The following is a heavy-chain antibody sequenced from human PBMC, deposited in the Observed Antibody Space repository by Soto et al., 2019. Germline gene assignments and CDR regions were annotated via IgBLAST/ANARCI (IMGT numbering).Heavy chain of an antibody. D-gene: IGHD4-17*01. V-gene: IGHV4-39*02. CDR3: ARDYGDYQFDY. CDR2: IYYRGTT. CDR1: GGSISSSSYY. J-gene: IGHJ4*02. Sequence: LSLTCTVSGGSISSSSYYWGWIRQPPGKGLEWIGNIYYRGTTYYNPSLKSRVTISVDTSKNQFSLKLASVTAADTAVYYCARDYGDYQFDYWGQGTLVTVSS.